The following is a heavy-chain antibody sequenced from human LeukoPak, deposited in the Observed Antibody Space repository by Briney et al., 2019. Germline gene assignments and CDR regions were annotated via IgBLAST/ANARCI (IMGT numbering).Heavy chain of an antibody. Sequence: PSEXXSLTCAVYGGSFSGYYWSWIRQPPGKGLEWIGEINHSGSTNYNPSLKSRVTISVDTSKNQFSLKLSSVTAADTAVYYCARVLYSSGSDYWGQGTLVTVSS. CDR2: INHSGST. V-gene: IGHV4-34*01. D-gene: IGHD6-19*01. CDR1: GGSFSGYY. CDR3: ARVLYSSGSDY. J-gene: IGHJ4*02.